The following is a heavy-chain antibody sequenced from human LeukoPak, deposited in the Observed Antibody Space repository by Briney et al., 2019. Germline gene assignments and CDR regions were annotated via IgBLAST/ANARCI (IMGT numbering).Heavy chain of an antibody. CDR3: AKEGWIVVVPTAIGY. Sequence: GGSLRLSCAASGFTFSSYAMSWVRQAPGKRLEWVSAISGSGGSTYYADSVKGRFTISRDNSKNTLYLQMNSLRAEDTAVYYCAKEGWIVVVPTAIGYWGQGTLVTVSS. V-gene: IGHV3-23*01. D-gene: IGHD2-2*01. CDR1: GFTFSSYA. J-gene: IGHJ4*02. CDR2: ISGSGGST.